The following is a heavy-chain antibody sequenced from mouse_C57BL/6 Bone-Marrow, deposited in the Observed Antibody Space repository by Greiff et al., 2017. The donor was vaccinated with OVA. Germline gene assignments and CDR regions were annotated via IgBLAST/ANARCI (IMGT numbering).Heavy chain of an antibody. Sequence: QVQLQQPGAELVKPGASVKMSCKASGYTFTSYWITWVKQRPGQGLEWIGDIYPGSGSTKYNEKFKSKATLTVDTSSSTAYMQLSSLTSEDSAVYYCAREGIYYGNPRLFAYWGQGTLVTVSA. CDR3: AREGIYYGNPRLFAY. D-gene: IGHD2-1*01. V-gene: IGHV1-55*01. J-gene: IGHJ3*01. CDR2: IYPGSGST. CDR1: GYTFTSYW.